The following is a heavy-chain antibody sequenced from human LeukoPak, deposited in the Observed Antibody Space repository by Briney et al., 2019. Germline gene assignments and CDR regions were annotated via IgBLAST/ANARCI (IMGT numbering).Heavy chain of an antibody. D-gene: IGHD2-15*01. CDR3: ARDRVGENCSGGSCYREYFQH. CDR2: IIPIFGTA. V-gene: IGHV1-69*06. CDR1: GGTFSSYA. Sequence: ASVKVSCKASGGTFSSYAISWVRQAPGQGLEWMGGIIPIFGTANYAQKFQGRVTITADKSTSTAYMELSSLRSEDTAVYCCARDRVGENCSGGSCYREYFQHWGQGTLVTVSS. J-gene: IGHJ1*01.